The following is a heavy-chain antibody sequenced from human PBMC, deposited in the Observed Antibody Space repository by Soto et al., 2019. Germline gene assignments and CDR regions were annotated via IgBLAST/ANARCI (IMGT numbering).Heavy chain of an antibody. J-gene: IGHJ4*02. D-gene: IGHD2-2*01. CDR3: PRPQRYCSSTICSPIDY. CDR2: IYPGDSDT. CDR1: GYSFTSYW. Sequence: PGESLKISCKGSGYSFTSYWIGWVRQMPGKGLEWMGIIYPGDSDTRYSPSFQGHVTISADKSFSTAYLQWSSLKASDTAMYYCPRPQRYCSSTICSPIDYWRKGTMSAASS. V-gene: IGHV5-51*01.